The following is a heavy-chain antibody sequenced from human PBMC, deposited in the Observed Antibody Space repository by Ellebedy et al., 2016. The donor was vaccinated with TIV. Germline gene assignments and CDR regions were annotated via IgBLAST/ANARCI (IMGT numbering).Heavy chain of an antibody. Sequence: GESLKISCAGSGFTFSFYWMSWVRQAPGKGLEWVSVIYSGGSTYYADSVKGRFTISRDNSKNTVYLQMNSLRAEDTAVYYCARGVLSGYWGQGTLVTVSS. V-gene: IGHV3-53*01. CDR3: ARGVLSGY. CDR2: IYSGGST. CDR1: GFTFSFYW. D-gene: IGHD2/OR15-2a*01. J-gene: IGHJ4*02.